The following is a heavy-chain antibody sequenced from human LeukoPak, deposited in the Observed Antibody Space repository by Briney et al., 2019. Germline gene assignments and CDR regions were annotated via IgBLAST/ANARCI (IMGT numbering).Heavy chain of an antibody. CDR1: GYSISRGYY. Sequence: PPETLSLTCNVSGYSISRGYYWGWIRQPPGRGLEWIGSIHYSGNSHYNPSLKTRVSISVDTSKNQLSLKLTSVTAADTAVYFCARRDWSAYQLDFWGRGILVVASS. V-gene: IGHV4-38-2*02. D-gene: IGHD3-3*01. CDR3: ARRDWSAYQLDF. J-gene: IGHJ4*02. CDR2: IHYSGNS.